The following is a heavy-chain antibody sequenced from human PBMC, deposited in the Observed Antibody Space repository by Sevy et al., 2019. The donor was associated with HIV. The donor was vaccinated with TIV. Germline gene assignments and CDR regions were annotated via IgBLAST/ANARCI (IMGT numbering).Heavy chain of an antibody. V-gene: IGHV4-34*01. CDR2: INHSGST. D-gene: IGHD3-9*01. Sequence: SDTLSLTCAVYGGSFSGYYWSWIRQPPGKGLEWIGEINHSGSTNYNPSLKSRVTISVDTSKNQFSLKLSSVTAADTAVYYCARLAINYYYGMDVWGQGTTVTVSS. CDR1: GGSFSGYY. J-gene: IGHJ6*02. CDR3: ARLAINYYYGMDV.